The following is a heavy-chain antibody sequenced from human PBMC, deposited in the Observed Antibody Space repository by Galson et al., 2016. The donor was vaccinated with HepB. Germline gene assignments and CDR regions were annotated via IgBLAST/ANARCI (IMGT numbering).Heavy chain of an antibody. V-gene: IGHV1-8*01. Sequence: SAKVSCKGSGYTFTIYDVHWVRQASGQGLEWLGWMNPNSGNTGYAQNLQGRVSMTTNTSITTAYLELSRLTSADTAVYYCAIGYRNNDPPDHWGQGTLVTVSS. CDR1: GYTFTIYD. CDR2: MNPNSGNT. D-gene: IGHD1-1*01. J-gene: IGHJ4*02. CDR3: AIGYRNNDPPDH.